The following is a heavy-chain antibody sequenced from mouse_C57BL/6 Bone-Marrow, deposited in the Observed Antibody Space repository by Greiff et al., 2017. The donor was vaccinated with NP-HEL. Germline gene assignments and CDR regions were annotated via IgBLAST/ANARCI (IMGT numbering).Heavy chain of an antibody. CDR3: AKNEDGYYGFDY. V-gene: IGHV2-4*01. Sequence: VKLVESGPGLVQPSQSPSITCTVSGFSLTSYGVHWVRQPPGKGLEWLGVIWSGGSTDYNAAFISRLSISKDNSKSQVFFKMNSLQADDTAIYYCAKNEDGYYGFDYWGQGTTLTVSS. J-gene: IGHJ2*01. CDR2: IWSGGST. CDR1: GFSLTSYG. D-gene: IGHD2-3*01.